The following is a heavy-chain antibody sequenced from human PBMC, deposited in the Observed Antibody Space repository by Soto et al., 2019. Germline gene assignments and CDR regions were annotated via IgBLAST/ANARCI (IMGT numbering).Heavy chain of an antibody. CDR1: GQSFSGHS. Sequence: QVQLQQWGAGLVKPSETLSLSCAVYGQSFSGHSWAWIRQPPGKGLEWIGEINESGSTYYNPSLKSRFTFSTDTSKYQLSLKLSSVSAADTAAYFCARGSGIVARQGELEDVNYDYWGQGTLVNVSS. CDR3: ARGSGIVARQGELEDVNYDY. D-gene: IGHD1-1*01. J-gene: IGHJ4*02. V-gene: IGHV4-34*01. CDR2: INESGST.